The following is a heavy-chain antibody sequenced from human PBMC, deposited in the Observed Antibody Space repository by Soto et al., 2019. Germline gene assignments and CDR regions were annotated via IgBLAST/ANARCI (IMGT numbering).Heavy chain of an antibody. J-gene: IGHJ6*03. D-gene: IGHD3-9*01. CDR2: ISAYNGNT. CDR3: ARDANVLRYFDWAYYYYYMDV. Sequence: ASVKVSCKASGYTFTSYGISWVRQAPGQGLEWMGWISAYNGNTNYAQKLQGRVTMTTDTSTSTAYMELRSLRSDDTAVYYCARDANVLRYFDWAYYYYYMDVWGKGTTVTVSS. CDR1: GYTFTSYG. V-gene: IGHV1-18*01.